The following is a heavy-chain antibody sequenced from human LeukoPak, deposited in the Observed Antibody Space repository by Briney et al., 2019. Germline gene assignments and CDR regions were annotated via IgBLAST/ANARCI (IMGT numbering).Heavy chain of an antibody. CDR2: INPNSGGT. V-gene: IGHV1-2*02. D-gene: IGHD4-17*01. CDR1: GYTSTGYY. CDR3: ARGGDYGDIANDY. Sequence: ASVKVSCKASGYTSTGYYMHWVRQAPGQGLEWMGWINPNSGGTNYAQKFQGRVTMTRDTSISTAYMELSGLRSDDTAVYYCARGGDYGDIANDYWGQGTLVTVSS. J-gene: IGHJ4*02.